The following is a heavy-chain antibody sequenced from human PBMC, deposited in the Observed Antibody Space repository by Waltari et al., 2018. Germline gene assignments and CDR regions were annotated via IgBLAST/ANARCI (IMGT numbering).Heavy chain of an antibody. V-gene: IGHV3-30*15. D-gene: IGHD1-1*01. CDR2: TSPDGFNK. CDR1: GFSLSKYA. CDR3: ARGGSDRAPLDY. J-gene: IGHJ4*02. Sequence: QVQLVESGGGVVQSGRSLRLSCAASGFSLSKYAVHWVRQAPGKGLEWVGVTSPDGFNKYYADSVQGRFTISRDRSLQMSALRSEDTAVYYCARGGSDRAPLDYWGRGTLATVSS.